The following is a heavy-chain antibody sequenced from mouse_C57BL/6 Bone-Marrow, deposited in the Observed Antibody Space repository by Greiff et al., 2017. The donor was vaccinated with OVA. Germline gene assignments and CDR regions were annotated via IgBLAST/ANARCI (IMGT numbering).Heavy chain of an antibody. V-gene: IGHV1-54*01. J-gene: IGHJ2*01. CDR1: GYAFTNYL. CDR2: INPGSGGT. D-gene: IGHD1-1*02. Sequence: VQLQQSGAELVRPGTSVKVSCKASGYAFTNYLLEWVKQRPGQGLEWIGVINPGSGGTNYNEKFKGKATLTADKSSITAYMQLSSLTSEDSAVYFCARRGSRWPDYWGQGTTLTVSS. CDR3: ARRGSRWPDY.